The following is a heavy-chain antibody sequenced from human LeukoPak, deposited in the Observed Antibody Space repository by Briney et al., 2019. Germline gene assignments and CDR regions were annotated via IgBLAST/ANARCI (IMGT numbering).Heavy chain of an antibody. CDR1: GFTFTNAW. V-gene: IGHV3-15*01. CDR2: IKSKTDGETT. Sequence: PGGSLRLSCVDSGFTFTNAWMSWVRQAPGKGLEWIGRIKSKTDGETTNYAEPVRGRFTISRDDSKSAVYLQMNSLKTEDTAVYYCTTDLGTYYHGSQRLIPIDYWGQGTLVTVSS. D-gene: IGHD3-10*01. J-gene: IGHJ4*02. CDR3: TTDLGTYYHGSQRLIPIDY.